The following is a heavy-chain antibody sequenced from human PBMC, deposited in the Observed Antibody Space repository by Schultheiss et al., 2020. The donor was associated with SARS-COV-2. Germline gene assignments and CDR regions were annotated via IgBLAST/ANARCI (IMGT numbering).Heavy chain of an antibody. CDR3: ARDNVDYRTGYYGMDV. J-gene: IGHJ6*02. D-gene: IGHD4-11*01. V-gene: IGHV3-66*01. CDR2: IYSGGST. Sequence: GESLKISCAASGFTVSSNYMSWVRQAPGKGLEWVSVIYSGGSTYYADSVKGRFTISRDNSKNTLYLQMNSLRAEDTAVYYCARDNVDYRTGYYGMDVWGQGTTVTVSS. CDR1: GFTVSSNY.